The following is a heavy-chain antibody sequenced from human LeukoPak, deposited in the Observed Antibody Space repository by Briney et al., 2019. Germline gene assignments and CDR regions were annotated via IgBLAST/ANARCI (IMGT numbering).Heavy chain of an antibody. V-gene: IGHV1-2*02. CDR1: GYTLTGYY. CDR2: INPNSGGT. D-gene: IGHD4-17*01. J-gene: IGHJ4*02. Sequence: ASVKVSCKASGYTLTGYYMHWMRQAPGQGLEWMGWINPNSGGTKNAQKFQGRVTMTRDTSISTAYMELSRLRSDDTAVYYCAIGTRAYGDTFDYWGQGTLVTVSS. CDR3: AIGTRAYGDTFDY.